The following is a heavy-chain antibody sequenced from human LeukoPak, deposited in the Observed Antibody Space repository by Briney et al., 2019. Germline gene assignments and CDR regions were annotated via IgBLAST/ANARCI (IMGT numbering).Heavy chain of an antibody. CDR2: IKQDGSEK. J-gene: IGHJ4*02. V-gene: IGHV3-7*01. Sequence: GGSLRLSCAASGFTFSSYWMSWVRQAPGKGLEWVANIKQDGSEKYYVDSVKGRFTISRGNAKNSLYLQMNSLRAEDTADCASNPPPVGGYFDYWGQGTLVTVSS. CDR3: NPPPVGGYFDY. CDR1: GFTFSSYW. D-gene: IGHD1-26*01.